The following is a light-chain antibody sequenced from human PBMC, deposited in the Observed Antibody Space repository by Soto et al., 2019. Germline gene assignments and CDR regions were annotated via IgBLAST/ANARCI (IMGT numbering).Light chain of an antibody. CDR2: DVT. V-gene: IGLV2-14*03. CDR1: NSDIGRYDY. Sequence: QSALTQPASVSGSPGQSITVSCTGTNSDIGRYDYVSWYQQHPCKVPKLLIYDVTNRPSGVSNRFSGSKSGNTASLTISGLQAEDEADYYCTSFTTAYTQVFGTGTKLTVL. CDR3: TSFTTAYTQV. J-gene: IGLJ1*01.